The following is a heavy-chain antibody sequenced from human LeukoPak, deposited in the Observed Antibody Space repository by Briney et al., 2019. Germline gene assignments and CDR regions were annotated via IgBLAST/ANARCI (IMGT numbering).Heavy chain of an antibody. CDR3: ARGDYDILTGYYPAFDY. D-gene: IGHD3-9*01. CDR2: ISWNSGDI. J-gene: IGHJ4*02. CDR1: GFNFDDYA. V-gene: IGHV3-9*01. Sequence: PGRSLRLSCAASGFNFDDYAMHWVRQAPGKGLEWVSGISWNSGDIGYADSVKGRFTISRDNAKNSLYLQMNSLRAEDTAVYYCARGDYDILTGYYPAFDYWGQGSLVTVSS.